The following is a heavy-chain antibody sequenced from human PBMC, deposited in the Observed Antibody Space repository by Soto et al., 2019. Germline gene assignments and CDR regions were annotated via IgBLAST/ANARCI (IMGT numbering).Heavy chain of an antibody. CDR1: GGSISSSSYY. J-gene: IGHJ4*02. CDR2: IYYSGST. Sequence: SETLSLTCTVSGGSISSSSYYWCWIRQPPGKGLEWIGSIYYSGSTYYNPSLKSRVTISVDTSKNQFSLKLSSVTAADTAVYYCLIVVVTATRPMTDYWGQGTLVTVSS. V-gene: IGHV4-39*01. CDR3: LIVVVTATRPMTDY. D-gene: IGHD2-21*02.